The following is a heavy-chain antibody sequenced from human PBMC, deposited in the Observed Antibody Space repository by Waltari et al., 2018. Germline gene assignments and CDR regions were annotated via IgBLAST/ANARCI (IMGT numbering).Heavy chain of an antibody. Sequence: QLQLQESGPGLVKPSETLSLTCTVSGGSISSSSYYWGWIRQPPGKGLEWIGSIYYSGSTYYNPSRKSRVTISVDTSKNQCSLKLSSVTAADTDVYYCARLPKLNWNYPHYYYYYGMDVWGQGTTVTVSS. CDR3: ARLPKLNWNYPHYYYYYGMDV. D-gene: IGHD1-7*01. CDR1: GGSISSSSYY. CDR2: IYYSGST. V-gene: IGHV4-39*01. J-gene: IGHJ6*02.